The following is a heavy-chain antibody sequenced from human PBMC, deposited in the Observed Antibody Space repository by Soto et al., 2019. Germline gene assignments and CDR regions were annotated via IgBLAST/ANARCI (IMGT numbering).Heavy chain of an antibody. J-gene: IGHJ5*02. CDR1: GGSISSSSYY. CDR3: ARHGGRSNWFDP. CDR2: IYYSGST. Sequence: SETLSLTCTVSGGSISSSSYYWGWIRQPPGKGLEWIGGIYYSGSTYYNPSLKSRVTISVDTSKNQFSLKLSSVTAADTAVYYCARHGGRSNWFDPWGQGTLVTVSS. V-gene: IGHV4-39*01.